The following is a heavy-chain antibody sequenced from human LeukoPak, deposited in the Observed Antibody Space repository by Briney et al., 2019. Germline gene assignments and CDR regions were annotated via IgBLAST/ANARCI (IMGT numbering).Heavy chain of an antibody. Sequence: GGSLRLSCAASGFTLSTNWMSWIRQAPGKGLEWVGFIRSKAYGETADYAASVKGRFTISRDDSKAIAYLQMNSLKTEDTAVYHCTRDRGAYNLYDYWGQGTLVTVSS. V-gene: IGHV3-49*03. J-gene: IGHJ4*02. D-gene: IGHD1-1*01. CDR3: TRDRGAYNLYDY. CDR1: GFTLSTNW. CDR2: IRSKAYGETA.